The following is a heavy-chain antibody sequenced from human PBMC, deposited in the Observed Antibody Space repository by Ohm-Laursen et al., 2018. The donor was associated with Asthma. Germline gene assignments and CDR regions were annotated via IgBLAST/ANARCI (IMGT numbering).Heavy chain of an antibody. CDR1: GFTFSSYA. D-gene: IGHD3-22*01. CDR2: ISYDGSNK. J-gene: IGHJ4*02. V-gene: IGHV3-30-3*01. Sequence: SLRLSCTASGFTFSSYAMHWVRQAPGKGLEWVVVISYDGSNKYYADSVKGRFTISRDNSKNTLYLQMNSLRAEDTAVYYCARAGSSGYHLDYWGQGTLVTVSS. CDR3: ARAGSSGYHLDY.